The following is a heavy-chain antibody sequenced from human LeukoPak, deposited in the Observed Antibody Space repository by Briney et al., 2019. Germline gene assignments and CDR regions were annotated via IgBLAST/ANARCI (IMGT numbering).Heavy chain of an antibody. V-gene: IGHV1-8*01. CDR2: MNPNSGNT. J-gene: IGHJ4*02. CDR1: GYTFTNYD. CDR3: TRSVRNGHFDY. D-gene: IGHD2-8*01. Sequence: ASVKVSCKASGYTFTNYDINWVRQATGQGPEWMGWMNPNSGNTGYAQKFQGRVTMTRSTSISTAYMELSSLRFEDTAVYFCTRSVRNGHFDYWGQGTLVTVSS.